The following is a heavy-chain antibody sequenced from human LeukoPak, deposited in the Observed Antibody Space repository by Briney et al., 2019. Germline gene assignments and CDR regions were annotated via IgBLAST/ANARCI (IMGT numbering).Heavy chain of an antibody. CDR3: ARPSRPYCGGGSCYSDFYVMDV. V-gene: IGHV5-51*01. CDR1: GNTFTNQW. D-gene: IGHD2-15*01. J-gene: IGHJ6*02. CDR2: IYPGDSDT. Sequence: GESLKISCKDSGNTFTNQWIGWVRQMPGKGLEWMRFIYPGDSDTRYSPSFEGQVTISADKSIRTAYLRWSSLKASDTAIYYCARPSRPYCGGGSCYSDFYVMDVWGQGTTVTVSS.